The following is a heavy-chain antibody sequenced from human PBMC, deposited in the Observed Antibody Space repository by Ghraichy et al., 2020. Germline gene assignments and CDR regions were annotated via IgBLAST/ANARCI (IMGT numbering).Heavy chain of an antibody. V-gene: IGHV4-39*01. D-gene: IGHD4-23*01. Sequence: SETLSLTCTVSGGSISSSSYYWGWIRQPPGKGLEWIGSIYYSGSTYYNPSLKSRVTISVDTSKNQFSLKLSSVTAADTAVYYCASLLMVKGSYYYYGMDVWGQGTTVTVSS. CDR1: GGSISSSSYY. CDR2: IYYSGST. J-gene: IGHJ6*02. CDR3: ASLLMVKGSYYYYGMDV.